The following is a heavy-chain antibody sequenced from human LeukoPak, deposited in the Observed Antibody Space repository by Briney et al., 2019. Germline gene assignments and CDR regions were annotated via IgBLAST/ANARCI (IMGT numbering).Heavy chain of an antibody. D-gene: IGHD3-10*01. J-gene: IGHJ6*03. Sequence: SETLSLTCTVSRGSISTFYWSWIRQPAGKGLEWIGYIYYSGSTNYNPSLKSRVTISVDTSKNQFSLKLSSVTAADTAVYYCARGRSSMVRGYYYYYMDVWGKGTTVTISS. CDR3: ARGRSSMVRGYYYYYMDV. V-gene: IGHV4-59*01. CDR2: IYYSGST. CDR1: RGSISTFY.